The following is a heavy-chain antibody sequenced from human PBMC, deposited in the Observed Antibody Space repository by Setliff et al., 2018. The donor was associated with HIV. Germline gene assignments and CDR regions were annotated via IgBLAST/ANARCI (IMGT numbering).Heavy chain of an antibody. D-gene: IGHD6-19*01. CDR1: GYTLTELS. CDR3: ATDGAVAGIEPGAWFDP. J-gene: IGHJ5*02. CDR2: FDPEDGET. Sequence: ASVKVSCKVSGYTLTELSMHWVRQAPGKGLEWMGGFDPEDGETIYAQKFQGRVTMTEDTSTDTAYMELSSLRSEDTAVYYCATDGAVAGIEPGAWFDPWGQGTLVTSPQ. V-gene: IGHV1-24*01.